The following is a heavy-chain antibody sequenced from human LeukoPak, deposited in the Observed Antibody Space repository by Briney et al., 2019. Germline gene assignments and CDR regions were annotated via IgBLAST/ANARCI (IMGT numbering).Heavy chain of an antibody. CDR1: GGTFSSYA. D-gene: IGHD3-22*01. Sequence: SVKVSCKASGGTFSSYAISWVRQASGQGLEWMGGIIPIFGTANYAQKFQGRVTITADESTSTAYMELSSLRSEDTAVYYCARSEDSSGYYYWFDPWGQGTLVTVSS. CDR3: ARSEDSSGYYYWFDP. CDR2: IIPIFGTA. J-gene: IGHJ5*02. V-gene: IGHV1-69*13.